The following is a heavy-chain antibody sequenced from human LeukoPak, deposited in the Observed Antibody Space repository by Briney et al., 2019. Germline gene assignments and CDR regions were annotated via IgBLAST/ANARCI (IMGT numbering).Heavy chain of an antibody. Sequence: GGSLRLSRAASGFTVSSNYMSWVRQAPGKGLEWVSIIYSGGSTYYADSVRGRFTISRDNSKSTLYLLMNSLRAEDTAVYYCATSGWWGYFDYWGQGTLVTVSS. CDR2: IYSGGST. D-gene: IGHD6-19*01. V-gene: IGHV3-66*01. CDR1: GFTVSSNY. CDR3: ATSGWWGYFDY. J-gene: IGHJ4*02.